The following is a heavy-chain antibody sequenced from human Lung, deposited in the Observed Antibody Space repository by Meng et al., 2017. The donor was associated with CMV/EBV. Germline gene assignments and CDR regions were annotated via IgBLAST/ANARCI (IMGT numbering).Heavy chain of an antibody. CDR3: ARTNYGDYNWFDP. V-gene: IGHV4-31*02. D-gene: IGHD4-17*01. J-gene: IGHJ5*02. CDR2: IYYSGST. Sequence: GQREEGGPGVVKTSQALSLTCTVSGGSISSGGFYWSWIRQHPGKGLEWIGYIYYSGSTYYNPSLRSRVAISIDTSKNQFSLKLTSVTAADTAVYFCARTNYGDYNWFDPWGQGTLVTVSS. CDR1: GGSISSGGFY.